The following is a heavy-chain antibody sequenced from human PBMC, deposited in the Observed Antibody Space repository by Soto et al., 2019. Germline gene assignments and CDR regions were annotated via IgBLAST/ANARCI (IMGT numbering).Heavy chain of an antibody. J-gene: IGHJ4*02. CDR1: GGSISGYY. Sequence: SETLSLTCTVSGGSISGYYWSWLRQPPGKGLEWIGYIYNIGSTNYNPSLRSRVTMSIDTSQEQFSLKLTSVAAADTAVYYCARLGGFYQAFDSRGQGALLTVSS. D-gene: IGHD3-22*01. V-gene: IGHV4-59*12. CDR3: ARLGGFYQAFDS. CDR2: IYNIGST.